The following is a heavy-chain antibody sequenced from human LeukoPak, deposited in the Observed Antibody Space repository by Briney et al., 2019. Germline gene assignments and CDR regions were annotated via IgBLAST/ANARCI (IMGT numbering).Heavy chain of an antibody. Sequence: GGSLRLSCAASGFTFRNYAMSWVRQAPGKGLEWVSVISDSGASTYYADSVKGRFTISRDNSKNTLYLQMNSLRAEDTAVYYCASQHAPRRIAVAGTFPDFDYWGQGTLVTVSS. V-gene: IGHV3-23*01. CDR3: ASQHAPRRIAVAGTFPDFDY. J-gene: IGHJ4*02. CDR2: ISDSGAST. D-gene: IGHD6-19*01. CDR1: GFTFRNYA.